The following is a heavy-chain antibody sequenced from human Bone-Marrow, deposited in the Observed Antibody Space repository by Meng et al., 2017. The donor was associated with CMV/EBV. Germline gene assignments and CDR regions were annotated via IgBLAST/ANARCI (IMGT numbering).Heavy chain of an antibody. CDR3: ASSGRYDFWSGYYIPADY. Sequence: GSLRLSCTVSGYSISSGYYWGWIRQPPGKGLEWIGSIYHSGSTYYNPSLKSRVTISVDTSKNQFSLKLSSVTAADTAVYYCASSGRYDFWSGYYIPADYWGQGTLVTVSS. CDR1: GYSISSGYY. V-gene: IGHV4-38-2*02. J-gene: IGHJ4*02. CDR2: IYHSGST. D-gene: IGHD3-3*01.